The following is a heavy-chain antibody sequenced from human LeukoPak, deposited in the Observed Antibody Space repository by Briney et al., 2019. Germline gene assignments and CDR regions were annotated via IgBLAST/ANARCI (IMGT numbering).Heavy chain of an antibody. CDR2: INPSGGST. CDR3: ARDKYSSSPAGGYFQH. CDR1: GYTFTSYY. D-gene: IGHD6-13*01. V-gene: IGHV1-46*01. J-gene: IGHJ1*01. Sequence: ASVKVSCKASGYTFTSYYMHWVRQAPGQGLEWMGIINPSGGSTSYAQKFQGRVTMTRDTSTGTVYMELSSLRSEDTAVYYCARDKYSSSPAGGYFQHWGQGTLVTVSS.